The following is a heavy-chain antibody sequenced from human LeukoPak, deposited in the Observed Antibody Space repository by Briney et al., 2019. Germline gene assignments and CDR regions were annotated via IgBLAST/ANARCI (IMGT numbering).Heavy chain of an antibody. Sequence: PSETLSLTCTVSGGSISSYYLSWIRQPAGKGLEWLARIYTSGSTNYNPSLKSRVTMSVDTSKNQFSLKLSSVTAADTAVYYCAIDKYGYSSSWFPYYYYGMDVWGQGTTVTVSS. D-gene: IGHD6-13*01. CDR1: GGSISSYY. V-gene: IGHV4-4*07. CDR2: IYTSGST. CDR3: AIDKYGYSSSWFPYYYYGMDV. J-gene: IGHJ6*02.